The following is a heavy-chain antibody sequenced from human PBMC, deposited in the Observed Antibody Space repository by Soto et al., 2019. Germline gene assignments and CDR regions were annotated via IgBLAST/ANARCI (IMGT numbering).Heavy chain of an antibody. CDR3: ARAIPYGDATEPDD. Sequence: EVQLVESGGGLVQPGGSLRLSCAASGFTFSSYSMNWVRQAPGKGLEWVSYISSSSSTIYYADSVKGRFTISRDNAKNSLDLQMNSLRAEDTAVYYCARAIPYGDATEPDDWGQGTLVTVSS. D-gene: IGHD4-17*01. J-gene: IGHJ4*02. CDR2: ISSSSSTI. CDR1: GFTFSSYS. V-gene: IGHV3-48*01.